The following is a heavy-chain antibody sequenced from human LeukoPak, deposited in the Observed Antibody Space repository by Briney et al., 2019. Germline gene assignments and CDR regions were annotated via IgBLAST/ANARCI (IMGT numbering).Heavy chain of an antibody. D-gene: IGHD4-17*01. CDR1: GYTFTGYY. CDR2: INPNSGGT. J-gene: IGHJ5*02. V-gene: IGHV1-2*02. CDR3: ARVHDYGVGGWFDP. Sequence: GASVKVSCKASGYTFTGYYMHWVRQAPGQGLEWMGWINPNSGGTNYAQKFQGRVTMTRDTSISTAYMELSRLRSDDTAVYYCARVHDYGVGGWFDPWGQGTLVTVSS.